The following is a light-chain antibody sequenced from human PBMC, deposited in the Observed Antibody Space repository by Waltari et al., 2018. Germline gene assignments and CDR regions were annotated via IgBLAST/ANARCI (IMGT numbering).Light chain of an antibody. CDR3: CSYAGSSTFL. V-gene: IGLV2-23*02. Sequence: QSALTQPASVSGSPGQSITIPCTGTSPDVGRYHCVSWYQHNPGKAPKIMIYEVTKRPSGVSNRFSGSKSGNTASLTISGLQADDEADYYCCSYAGSSTFLFGGGTKLTVL. CDR2: EVT. J-gene: IGLJ2*01. CDR1: SPDVGRYHC.